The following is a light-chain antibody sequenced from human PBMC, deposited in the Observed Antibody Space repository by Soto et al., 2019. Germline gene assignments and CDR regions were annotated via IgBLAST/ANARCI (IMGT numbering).Light chain of an antibody. CDR3: QKYNSAPKT. J-gene: IGKJ1*01. Sequence: DIQMTQSPSSLSASVGDRVTITCRASQGISNYLAWYQQKPGKVPKLLIYGASTLQSGVPSRFSGSGSGTDFPLTISRLQPEDVATYYCQKYNSAPKTFGQGTKVQIK. CDR2: GAS. CDR1: QGISNY. V-gene: IGKV1-27*01.